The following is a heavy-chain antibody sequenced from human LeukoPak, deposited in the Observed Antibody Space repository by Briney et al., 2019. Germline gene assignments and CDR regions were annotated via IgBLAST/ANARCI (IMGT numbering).Heavy chain of an antibody. CDR1: GYTFTGYY. CDR2: INPNSGGT. CDR3: AKSIMGGQYNWFGP. J-gene: IGHJ5*02. Sequence: ASVKVSCKASGYTFTGYYIHWVRQAPGQGLQWMGWINPNSGGTNYAQTFQGRVTMTRDTPISTAYMEVSRLTSDDTAVYYCAKSIMGGQYNWFGPWGQGTLVTVSS. D-gene: IGHD3-16*01. V-gene: IGHV1-2*02.